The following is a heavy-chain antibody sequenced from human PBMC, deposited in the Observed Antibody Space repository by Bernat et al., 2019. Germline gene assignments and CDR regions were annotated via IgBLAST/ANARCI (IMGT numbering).Heavy chain of an antibody. D-gene: IGHD1-26*01. V-gene: IGHV3-48*03. CDR3: VRDRWVGSLFPGDFDM. CDR1: GFPFSKSA. Sequence: EVQLLESGGGLVQPGGSLRLSCAASGFPFSKSAMNWVRQAPGKGLEWISYINTIGTVTFYSDSVKARFTISRDNAKESLYLQMNSLRDEDTAVYYCVRDRWVGSLFPGDFDMWGLGTMVTVSS. CDR2: INTIGTVT. J-gene: IGHJ3*02.